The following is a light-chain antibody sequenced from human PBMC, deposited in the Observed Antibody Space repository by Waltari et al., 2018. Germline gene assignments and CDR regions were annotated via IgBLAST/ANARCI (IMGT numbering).Light chain of an antibody. V-gene: IGLV2-14*03. J-gene: IGLJ2*01. Sequence: QSALTQPASVSGSPGQSITISCSGISSDVGGYNFVSWYQQHPGKAPKLLIFDVSNRPSWFSNRFSCSKSGNTASLTISGLQPEDEADYYCSSYRRSSTYVLLGGGTKLTVL. CDR2: DVS. CDR1: SSDVGGYNF. CDR3: SSYRRSSTYVL.